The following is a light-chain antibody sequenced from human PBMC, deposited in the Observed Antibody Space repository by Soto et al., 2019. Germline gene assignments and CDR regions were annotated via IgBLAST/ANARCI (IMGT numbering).Light chain of an antibody. CDR3: QQYDDLPLT. Sequence: DIQMTQSPSTLSASVGDRVTITCQASQNINNYLNWYQQRPGQAPRLLIYDASNLETGVPSRFSGSGFGTHFTFTITNLQPEDVATYYCQQYDDLPLTFGGGTWVEI. CDR1: QNINNY. J-gene: IGKJ4*01. CDR2: DAS. V-gene: IGKV1-33*01.